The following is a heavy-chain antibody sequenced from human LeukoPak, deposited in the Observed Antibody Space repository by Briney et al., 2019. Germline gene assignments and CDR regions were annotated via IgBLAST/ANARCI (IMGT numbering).Heavy chain of an antibody. CDR3: AREKDRWYTDY. D-gene: IGHD4-23*01. CDR1: GYTFTSYA. CDR2: INAGNGNT. Sequence: ASVKVSCKASGYTFTSYAMHWVRQAPGQRLEWMGWINAGNGNTKYSQKFQGRVTITRDTSANTAYMELSSLRSEDTAVYYCAREKDRWYTDYWGQGTLVTVSS. V-gene: IGHV1-3*01. J-gene: IGHJ4*02.